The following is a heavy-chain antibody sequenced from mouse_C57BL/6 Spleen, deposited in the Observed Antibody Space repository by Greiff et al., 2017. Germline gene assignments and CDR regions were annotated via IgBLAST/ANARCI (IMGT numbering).Heavy chain of an antibody. D-gene: IGHD1-1*01. J-gene: IGHJ2*01. CDR1: GYTFTSYW. CDR2: IDPSDSYT. CDR3: ARGSVITTIED. V-gene: IGHV1-69*01. Sequence: QVQLQQPGAELVMPGASVKLSCKASGYTFTSYWMHWVKQRPGQGLEWIGEIDPSDSYTNYNQKFKGKSTLTVDKSSSTAYMQLSSLTSEDSAVYYCARGSVITTIEDWGKGTTLTVYS.